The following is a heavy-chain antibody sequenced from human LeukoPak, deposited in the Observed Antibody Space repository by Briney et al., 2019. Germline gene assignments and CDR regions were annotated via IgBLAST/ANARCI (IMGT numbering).Heavy chain of an antibody. Sequence: ASVKVSCKASGYTFTSYAMHWVRQAPGQRLEWMGWINAGNGNTKYSQKFQGRVTITRDTSASTAYMELSSLRSEDTAAYYCARDRRITMVRGVIPTFDYWGQGTLVTVSS. V-gene: IGHV1-3*01. CDR2: INAGNGNT. CDR3: ARDRRITMVRGVIPTFDY. D-gene: IGHD3-10*01. CDR1: GYTFTSYA. J-gene: IGHJ4*02.